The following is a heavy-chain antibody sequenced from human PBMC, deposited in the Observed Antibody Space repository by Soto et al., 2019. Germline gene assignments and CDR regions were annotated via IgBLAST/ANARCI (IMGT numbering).Heavy chain of an antibody. CDR1: GGSISSGGYS. V-gene: IGHV4-30-2*01. CDR3: ARVLGYCSGGSCYSWFDP. J-gene: IGHJ5*02. Sequence: QLQLQESGSGLVKPSQTLSLTCAVSGGSISSGGYSWSWIRQPPGKGLEWIGYIYHSGSTYYNPSLKSRGTISVDRSKNQFSLKLSSVTAADTAVYYCARVLGYCSGGSCYSWFDPWGQGTLVTVSS. D-gene: IGHD2-15*01. CDR2: IYHSGST.